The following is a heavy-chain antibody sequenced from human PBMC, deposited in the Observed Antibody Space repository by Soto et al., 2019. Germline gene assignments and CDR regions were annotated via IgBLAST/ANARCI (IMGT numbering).Heavy chain of an antibody. V-gene: IGHV4-59*01. CDR2: IYYSGST. J-gene: IGHJ4*02. D-gene: IGHD3-10*01. CDR3: ARSLQPFINHFDY. Sequence: SETLSLTCTVSGGSISSYYWSWIRQPPGKGLEWIGYIYYSGSTNYNPSLKSRVTISVDTSKNQFSLKLSSVTAADTAVYYCARSLQPFINHFDYWGQGTLVTVSS. CDR1: GGSISSYY.